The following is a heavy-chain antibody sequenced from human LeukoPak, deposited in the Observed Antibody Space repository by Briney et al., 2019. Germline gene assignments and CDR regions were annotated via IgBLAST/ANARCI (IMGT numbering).Heavy chain of an antibody. CDR1: GFTLSSYE. J-gene: IGHJ3*02. CDR3: ARGYYYDSSGYYYLPDI. CDR2: ISSSGSTI. D-gene: IGHD3-22*01. V-gene: IGHV3-48*03. Sequence: GGSLRLSCAASGFTLSSYEMNWVRQAPGKGLEWVSYISSSGSTIYYADSVKGRFTISRDNAKNSLYLQMNSLRAEDTAVYYCARGYYYDSSGYYYLPDIWGQGTMVTVSS.